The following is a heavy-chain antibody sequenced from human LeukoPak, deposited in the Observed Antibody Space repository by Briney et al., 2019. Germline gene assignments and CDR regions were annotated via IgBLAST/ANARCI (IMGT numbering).Heavy chain of an antibody. Sequence: GGSLRLSCAASGFTFSSYSMNWVRQAPGKGLEWVSSISSSSSYIYYADSVKGRSTTSRDNAKNSLYLQMNSLRAEDTAVYYCARELRYCSSTSCYSYFDYWGQGTLVTVSS. CDR1: GFTFSSYS. CDR3: ARELRYCSSTSCYSYFDY. V-gene: IGHV3-21*01. D-gene: IGHD2-2*02. J-gene: IGHJ4*02. CDR2: ISSSSSYI.